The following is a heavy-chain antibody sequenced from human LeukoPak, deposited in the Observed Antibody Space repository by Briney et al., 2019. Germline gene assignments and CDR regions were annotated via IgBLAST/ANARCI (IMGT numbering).Heavy chain of an antibody. CDR3: ARILYDFWSGFYYYFDY. CDR2: INPNSGGT. J-gene: IGHJ4*02. CDR1: GYTFTGYY. D-gene: IGHD3-3*01. V-gene: IGHV1-2*02. Sequence: GASVKVSCKASGYTFTGYYMHWVRQAPGQGLEWMGWINPNSGGTNYAQKFQGRVTMTRDTSISTAYMELSRLRSDDTAVYYCARILYDFWSGFYYYFDYWGQGTLVTVSS.